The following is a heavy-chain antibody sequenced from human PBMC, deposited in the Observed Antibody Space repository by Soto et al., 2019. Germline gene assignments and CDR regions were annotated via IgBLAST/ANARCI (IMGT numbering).Heavy chain of an antibody. CDR1: GFTFSSYA. V-gene: IGHV3-23*01. Sequence: GGSLRLSCAASGFTFSSYALTWVRQAPGKGLAWVSAISGTGAGTYYADSVKGRFTISRDNSKNTLYLQMNSLRAEDTAVYYCAKDRCSGGSCLYYYGMDVWGQGTTVTVSS. J-gene: IGHJ6*02. CDR2: ISGTGAGT. D-gene: IGHD2-15*01. CDR3: AKDRCSGGSCLYYYGMDV.